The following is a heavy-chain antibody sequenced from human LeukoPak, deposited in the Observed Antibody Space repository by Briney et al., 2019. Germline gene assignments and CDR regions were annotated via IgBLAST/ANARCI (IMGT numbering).Heavy chain of an antibody. CDR3: ARLIEVGSNWYGEGYFDY. J-gene: IGHJ4*02. CDR2: IYYSGST. Sequence: PSETLSLTCTVSGGSISSSSYYWGWIRQPPGKGLEWIGSIYYSGSTYYNPSLKSRVTISVDTSKNQFSLKLSSVTAADTAIYYCARLIEVGSNWYGEGYFDYWGQGTLVTVSS. CDR1: GGSISSSSYY. D-gene: IGHD6-13*01. V-gene: IGHV4-39*07.